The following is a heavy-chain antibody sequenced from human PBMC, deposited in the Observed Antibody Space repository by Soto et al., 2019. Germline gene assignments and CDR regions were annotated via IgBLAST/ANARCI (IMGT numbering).Heavy chain of an antibody. V-gene: IGHV3-66*01. CDR1: GFYVSNYY. D-gene: IGHD5-18*01. CDR2: IYRGGEI. Sequence: PSETLSLSCAASGFYVSNYYMSWFRQAPGKGLEWVSVIYRGGEIYYADSVQGRFTTSRDISRNSLDLQMNSLRVDDTAVYYCARDRRDGDTLWGQGVVVTVSS. CDR3: ARDRRDGDTL. J-gene: IGHJ4*02.